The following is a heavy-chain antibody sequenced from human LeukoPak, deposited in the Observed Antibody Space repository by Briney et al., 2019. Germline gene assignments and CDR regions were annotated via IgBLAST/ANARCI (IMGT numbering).Heavy chain of an antibody. V-gene: IGHV4-59*01. CDR3: ARARPSKGFDP. J-gene: IGHJ5*02. Sequence: SETLSLTCTVSGGSISSYYWSWIRQPPGKGLEWIGYIYYSGSTNYNPSLKSRVTISVDTSKNQFSPKLSSVTAADTAVYYCARARPSKGFDPWGQGTLVTVSS. CDR2: IYYSGST. D-gene: IGHD2-2*01. CDR1: GGSISSYY.